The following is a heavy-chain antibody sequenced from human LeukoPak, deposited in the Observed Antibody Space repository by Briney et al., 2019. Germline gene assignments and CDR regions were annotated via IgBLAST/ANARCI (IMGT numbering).Heavy chain of an antibody. V-gene: IGHV4-34*01. CDR1: GGSFSGYY. D-gene: IGHD2-2*01. Sequence: SETLSLTCAVYGGSFSGYYWSWIRQPPGKGLEWIGEINHSGSTNYNSSLKSRVTISVDTSKNQFSLKLSSVTAADTAVYYCARAVPRYCSSTSCLPPYWGQGTLVTVSS. CDR3: ARAVPRYCSSTSCLPPY. CDR2: INHSGST. J-gene: IGHJ4*02.